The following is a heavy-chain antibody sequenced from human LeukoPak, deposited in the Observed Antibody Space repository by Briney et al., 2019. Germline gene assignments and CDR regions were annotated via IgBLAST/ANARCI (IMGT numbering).Heavy chain of an antibody. CDR1: GFTFSSYS. CDR2: ISSSSSYI. CDR3: AREVPMTTVTTTSDAFDI. D-gene: IGHD4-17*01. J-gene: IGHJ3*02. V-gene: IGHV3-21*01. Sequence: GGSLRLPCAASGFTFSSYSMNWVRQAPGKGLEWVSSISSSSSYIYYADSVKGRFTISRDNAKNSLYLQMNSLRAEDTAVYYCAREVPMTTVTTTSDAFDIWGQGTMVTVSS.